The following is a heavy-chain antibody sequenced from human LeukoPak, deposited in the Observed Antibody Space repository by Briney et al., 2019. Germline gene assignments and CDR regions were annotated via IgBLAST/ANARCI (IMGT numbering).Heavy chain of an antibody. CDR1: GGSLSGYY. CDR3: ARLAQNRGRYFDL. CDR2: INHSGST. D-gene: IGHD2/OR15-2a*01. J-gene: IGHJ2*01. V-gene: IGHV4-34*01. Sequence: KPSETLSLTCAVYGGSLSGYYWSWIRQPPGKGLEWIGEINHSGSTNYNPSLKSRVTISVDPSKNQFSLKLSSVTAADTAVYYCARLAQNRGRYFDLWGRDTLVTVSS.